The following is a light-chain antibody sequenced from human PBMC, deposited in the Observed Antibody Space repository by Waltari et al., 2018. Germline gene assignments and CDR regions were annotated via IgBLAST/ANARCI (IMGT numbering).Light chain of an antibody. CDR1: DSDVGAYDF. CDR2: EVS. CDR3: SSYTTSSAPGV. Sequence: QSALTQPASVSGSPGPSITISCSGTDSDVGAYDFVSWYQQHPGKAPHLIIYEVSSRPSGISNRFSASKSGNTASLTISGLQAEDEADYYCSSYTTSSAPGVFGTGTRVTVL. V-gene: IGLV2-14*01. J-gene: IGLJ1*01.